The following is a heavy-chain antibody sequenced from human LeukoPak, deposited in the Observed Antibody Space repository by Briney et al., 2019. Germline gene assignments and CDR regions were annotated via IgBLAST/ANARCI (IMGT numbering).Heavy chain of an antibody. J-gene: IGHJ4*02. D-gene: IGHD3-10*01. V-gene: IGHV3-48*01. CDR2: ISSSSSTI. CDR3: ARDSYGSGRRIDDY. CDR1: GFTVSSYS. Sequence: GRSLRLSCAASGFTVSSYSMNWVRQAPGKGLEWVSYISSSSSTIYYADSVKGRFTISRDNAKNSLYLQMNSLRAEDTAVYYCARDSYGSGRRIDDYWGQGTLVTVSS.